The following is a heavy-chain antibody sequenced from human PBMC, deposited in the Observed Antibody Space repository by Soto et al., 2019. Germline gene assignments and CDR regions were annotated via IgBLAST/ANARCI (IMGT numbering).Heavy chain of an antibody. CDR3: VREGRNWKDVMDV. D-gene: IGHD1-20*01. CDR2: INSDGDST. J-gene: IGHJ6*02. Sequence: EVQLVESGGGLVQPGGSLRLSCECSGFTFSTYWMHWVRQAPGKGLVWVSRINSDGDSTRYADSVKGRFAVSRDNAKNTLSLQMNRLRAGDTDVDDCVREGRNWKDVMDVWGQGTTVTVSS. CDR1: GFTFSTYW. V-gene: IGHV3-74*01.